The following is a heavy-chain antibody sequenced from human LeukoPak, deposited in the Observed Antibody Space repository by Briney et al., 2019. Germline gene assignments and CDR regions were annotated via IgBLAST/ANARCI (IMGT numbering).Heavy chain of an antibody. CDR3: ARDKRHRVVISAIDY. D-gene: IGHD3-22*01. CDR2: ISYDGSNK. CDR1: GFTFSSYA. J-gene: IGHJ4*02. V-gene: IGHV3-30-3*01. Sequence: GRSLRLSCAASGFTFSSYAMHWVRQAPGKGLEWVAVISYDGSNKYYADCVKGRFTISRDNSKNTLYLQMNSLRAEDTAVYYCARDKRHRVVISAIDYWGQGTLVTVSS.